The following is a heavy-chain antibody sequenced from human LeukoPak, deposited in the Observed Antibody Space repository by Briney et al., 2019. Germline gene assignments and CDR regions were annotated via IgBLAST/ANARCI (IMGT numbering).Heavy chain of an antibody. V-gene: IGHV3-11*01. CDR3: ARAGEYYYDSSGYLYYYYGMDV. D-gene: IGHD3-22*01. J-gene: IGHJ6*02. CDR1: GFTFSDYY. CDR2: ISSSGSTI. Sequence: PGGSLRLSCAASGFTFSDYYMSWIRQAPGKGLEWVSYISSSGSTIYYADSVKGRFTISRDNAKNSLYLQMNSLRAEDTAVYYCARAGEYYYDSSGYLYYYYGMDVWGQGTTVTVSS.